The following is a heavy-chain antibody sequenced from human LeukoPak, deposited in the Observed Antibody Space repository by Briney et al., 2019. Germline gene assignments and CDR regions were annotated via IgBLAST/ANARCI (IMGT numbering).Heavy chain of an antibody. J-gene: IGHJ3*02. D-gene: IGHD3-9*01. CDR1: GFTFSSYG. V-gene: IGHV3-23*01. CDR3: ANYLGDWLFPDDAFDI. CDR2: ISGSGGST. Sequence: PGGSLRLSCAASGFTFSSYGMSWVRQAPGKGLEWVSAISGSGGSTYYADSVKGRFTISRDNSKNTLYLQMNSLRAEDTAVYYCANYLGDWLFPDDAFDIWGQGTMVTVSS.